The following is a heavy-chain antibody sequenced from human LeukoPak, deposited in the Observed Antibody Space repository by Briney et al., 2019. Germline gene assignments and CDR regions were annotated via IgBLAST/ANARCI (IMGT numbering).Heavy chain of an antibody. D-gene: IGHD6-13*01. J-gene: IGHJ5*02. CDR3: AKGLPGAAAGRDWFDP. CDR1: GFTFSSYG. Sequence: GGSLRLSCAASGFTFSSYGMSWVRQAPGKGLEWVSAISGSGGSTYYADSVKGRFTISRDNSKNTLYLQMNSLRAEDTAVYYCAKGLPGAAAGRDWFDPWGQGTLVTVSS. V-gene: IGHV3-23*01. CDR2: ISGSGGST.